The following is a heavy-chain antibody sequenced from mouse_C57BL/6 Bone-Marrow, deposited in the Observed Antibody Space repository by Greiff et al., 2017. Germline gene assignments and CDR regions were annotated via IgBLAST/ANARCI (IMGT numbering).Heavy chain of an antibody. CDR3: ARAKFPNWDVRAMDD. D-gene: IGHD4-1*02. V-gene: IGHV1-26*01. J-gene: IGHJ4*01. CDR1: GYTFTVYY. Sequence: EVQLQQSGPELVKPGASVKISCKASGYTFTVYYMNWVKQSHGKSLEWIGDINPNNGGTSYNQKFKGKATLTVDKSSSTAYMELRSLTSEDSAVYYCARAKFPNWDVRAMDDWGQGTSVTVSS. CDR2: INPNNGGT.